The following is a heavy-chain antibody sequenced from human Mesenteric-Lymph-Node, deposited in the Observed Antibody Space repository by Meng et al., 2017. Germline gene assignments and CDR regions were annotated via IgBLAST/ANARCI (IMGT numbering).Heavy chain of an antibody. CDR2: INTNTGNP. D-gene: IGHD1-14*01. CDR3: ARDDNGAPDY. CDR1: GYTFTSYS. V-gene: IGHV7-4-1*02. J-gene: IGHJ4*02. Sequence: QVQLVQSVSEVKKPEASVKVSCKASGYTFTSYSMNWVRQAPGQGLEWMGWINTNTGNPTYAQDFAGRYVFSLDTSVSTAYLQISSLKAEDTAMYYCARDDNGAPDYWGQGTLVTVSS.